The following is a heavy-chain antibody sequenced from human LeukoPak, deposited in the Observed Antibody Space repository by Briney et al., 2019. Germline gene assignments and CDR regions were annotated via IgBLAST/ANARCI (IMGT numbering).Heavy chain of an antibody. CDR2: IAYDGSNE. D-gene: IGHD3-22*01. J-gene: IGHJ3*02. V-gene: IGHV3-30*01. CDR1: GFTFSNAW. Sequence: PGGSLRLSCAASGFTFSNAWMSWVRQAPGKGPEWVAVIAYDGSNEYYADSVKGRFTISRDNSKNTLYLEMNSLRAEDTAVYYCARPRLTMIIVGDAFDIWGQGTMVTVSS. CDR3: ARPRLTMIIVGDAFDI.